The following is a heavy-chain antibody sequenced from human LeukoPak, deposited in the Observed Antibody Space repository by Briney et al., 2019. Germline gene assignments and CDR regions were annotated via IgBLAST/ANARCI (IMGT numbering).Heavy chain of an antibody. CDR1: GFTFSSYE. D-gene: IGHD3-22*01. CDR2: ISSSGSTI. J-gene: IGHJ4*02. Sequence: GGSLRLSCAASGFTFSSYEMNWVRQAPGKGLEWVSYISSSGSTIYYADSVKGRFTISRDNAKNSLYLQMNSLRAEDTAVYYCARVGGDYYDCSGYYPVFDYWGQGTLVTVSS. CDR3: ARVGGDYYDCSGYYPVFDY. V-gene: IGHV3-48*03.